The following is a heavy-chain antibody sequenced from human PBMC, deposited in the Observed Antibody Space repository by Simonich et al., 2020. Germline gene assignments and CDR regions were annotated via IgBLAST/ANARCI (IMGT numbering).Heavy chain of an antibody. J-gene: IGHJ2*01. Sequence: EVQLVQSGAEVKKPGESLKISCKGSGYSFTIYWIGWMLQMPVKGLGWMGIIHPGDSDTRYSPSFQGQVTNVADKSISTAYLQWSSLKASDTAMYYGARRDWNYWYFDLWGRGTLVTVSS. V-gene: IGHV5-51*01. CDR3: ARRDWNYWYFDL. CDR2: IHPGDSDT. D-gene: IGHD1-1*01. CDR1: GYSFTIYW.